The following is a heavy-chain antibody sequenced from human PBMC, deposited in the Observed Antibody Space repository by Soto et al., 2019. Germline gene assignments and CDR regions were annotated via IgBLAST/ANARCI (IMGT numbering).Heavy chain of an antibody. CDR3: TQKPPERGLATFDP. V-gene: IGHV2-5*02. CDR2: IYWDDDK. CDR1: GFSLSTSGVA. Sequence: QITLKESGPTLVKPTQTLTLTCTFSGFSLSTSGVAVGWIRQPPGKALEWLALIYWDDDKRYSPSLKSRLTITKDTAQHQVGLTMPNMDPVHTATYYCTQKPPERGLATFDPWGQGTLVTVSS. D-gene: IGHD1-1*01. J-gene: IGHJ5*02.